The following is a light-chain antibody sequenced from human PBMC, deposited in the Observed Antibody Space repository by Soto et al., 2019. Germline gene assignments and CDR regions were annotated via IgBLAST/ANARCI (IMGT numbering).Light chain of an antibody. J-gene: IGLJ2*01. Sequence: QSDLTQPASVSGSPGQSITISCTGTSNDVGGYAYVSWYQQYPGKAPKLVISVVSNRPSGVSHRFSGSRSGNTASLTISGLQAEDVADYYCSSYTGDTTPVFGGGTKLTVL. CDR3: SSYTGDTTPV. CDR1: SNDVGGYAY. CDR2: VVS. V-gene: IGLV2-14*01.